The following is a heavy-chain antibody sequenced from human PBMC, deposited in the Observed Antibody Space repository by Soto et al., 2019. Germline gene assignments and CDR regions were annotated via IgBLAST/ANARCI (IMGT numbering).Heavy chain of an antibody. CDR2: INHSGST. V-gene: IGHV4-34*01. D-gene: IGHD2-8*01. CDR1: GGSFSGYY. CDR3: ARVPQWGTRGGATFDY. Sequence: SETLSLTCAVYGGSFSGYYWSWIRQPPGKGLEWIGEINHSGSTNYNPSLKSRVTISVDTSKNQFSLKLSSVTAADTAVYYCARVPQWGTRGGATFDYWGQGTLVTVSS. J-gene: IGHJ4*02.